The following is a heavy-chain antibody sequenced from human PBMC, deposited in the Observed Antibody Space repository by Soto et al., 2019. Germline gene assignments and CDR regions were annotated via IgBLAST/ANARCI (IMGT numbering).Heavy chain of an antibody. D-gene: IGHD6-6*01. Sequence: SETLSLTCTVSGGSISSYYWSWIRQPPGKGLEWIGYIYYSGSTNYNPSLKSRVTISVDTSKNQFSLKLSSVTAADTAVYYCARGFRIAARPHFDYWAQGTLVPVSS. CDR1: GGSISSYY. V-gene: IGHV4-59*01. CDR2: IYYSGST. J-gene: IGHJ4*02. CDR3: ARGFRIAARPHFDY.